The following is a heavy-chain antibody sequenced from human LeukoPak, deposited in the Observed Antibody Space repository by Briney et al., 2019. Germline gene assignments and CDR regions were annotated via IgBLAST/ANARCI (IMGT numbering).Heavy chain of an antibody. CDR3: ARVRGYCSSTSCYPNDFWSGYPDY. CDR1: GFTFSSYS. Sequence: GGSLRLSCAASGFTFSSYSMNWVRQAPGKGLEWVSSISSSSSYIYYADSVKGRFTISRDNAKNSLYLQMNSLRAEDTAVYYCARVRGYCSSTSCYPNDFWSGYPDYWGQGTLVTVSS. V-gene: IGHV3-21*04. J-gene: IGHJ4*02. CDR2: ISSSSSYI. D-gene: IGHD2-2*01.